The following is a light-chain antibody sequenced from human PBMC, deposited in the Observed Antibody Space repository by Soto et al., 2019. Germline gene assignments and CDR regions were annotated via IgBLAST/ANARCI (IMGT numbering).Light chain of an antibody. CDR1: QGINNY. V-gene: IGKV1-16*01. CDR3: QQYKAYPHT. Sequence: DIQMTQSPSALSASIGDRVTITCRASQGINNYLAWFQQQPGKAPKSLISAASTLQSGVPSRFIGWGSGTDFTLTISSLQPEDFATYYCQQYKAYPHTFGQGTKLEI. J-gene: IGKJ2*01. CDR2: AAS.